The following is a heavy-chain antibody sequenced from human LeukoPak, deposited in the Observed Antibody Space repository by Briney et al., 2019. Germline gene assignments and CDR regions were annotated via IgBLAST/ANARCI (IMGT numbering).Heavy chain of an antibody. V-gene: IGHV4-59*01. CDR1: GGSISSYY. J-gene: IGHJ5*01. CDR3: ARVSGYVDS. Sequence: PETLSLTCTVSGGSISSYYWSWIRQPPGKGLEWIGYIYNSGSTNYNPSLKSRVTISVDTSKNQFSLKVSSVTAADTAVYYCARVSGYVDSWGQGTLVTVSS. CDR2: IYNSGST. D-gene: IGHD5-12*01.